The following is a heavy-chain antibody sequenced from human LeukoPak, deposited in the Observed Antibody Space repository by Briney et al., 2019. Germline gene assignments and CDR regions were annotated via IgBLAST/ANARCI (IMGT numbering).Heavy chain of an antibody. Sequence: GGSLRLSCAASGFIFNSYGMHWVRQAPGKGLDWVAYIGHDGRKTYYAGSVKGRFTISRDSSKNTLNLQMNSLRAEDTAVYYCARDVRIYYYDSSPDYWGQGALVTVSS. V-gene: IGHV3-30*02. J-gene: IGHJ4*02. CDR2: IGHDGRKT. D-gene: IGHD3-22*01. CDR3: ARDVRIYYYDSSPDY. CDR1: GFIFNSYG.